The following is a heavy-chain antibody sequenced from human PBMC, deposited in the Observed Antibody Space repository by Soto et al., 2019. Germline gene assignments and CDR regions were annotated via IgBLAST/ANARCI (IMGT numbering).Heavy chain of an antibody. CDR3: AREAVSGRTGFDY. V-gene: IGHV1-18*01. CDR1: GYTFTSYG. Sequence: GASVKASCKSSGYTFTSYGISCVRQAPGQGLEWMGWINAYNGNTNYAQKLQGRVTMTTDTSTSTAYMELRSLRSDDTAVYYCAREAVSGRTGFDYWGQGTLVTVSS. J-gene: IGHJ4*02. CDR2: INAYNGNT. D-gene: IGHD6-19*01.